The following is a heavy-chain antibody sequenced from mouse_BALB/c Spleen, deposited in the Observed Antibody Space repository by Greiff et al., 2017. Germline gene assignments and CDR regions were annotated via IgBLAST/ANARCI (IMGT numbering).Heavy chain of an antibody. CDR3: ARRKYGNYAWFAY. CDR1: GYSFTSYW. Sequence: QVQLKESGPQLVRPGASVKISCKASGYSFTSYWMHWVKQRPGQGLEWIGMIDPSDSETRLNQKFKDKATLTVDKSSSTAYMQLSSPTSEDSAVYYCARRKYGNYAWFAYWGQGTLVTVSA. J-gene: IGHJ3*01. CDR2: IDPSDSET. V-gene: IGHV1S126*01. D-gene: IGHD2-10*02.